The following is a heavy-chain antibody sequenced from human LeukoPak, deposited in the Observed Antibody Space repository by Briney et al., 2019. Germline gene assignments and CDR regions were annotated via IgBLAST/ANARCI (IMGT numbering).Heavy chain of an antibody. Sequence: ASVKVSFKASGGTFSSYAVSWVRQAPGQGLEWMGGIIPIFGTANYAQKFQGRVTITADKSTSTAYMELSSLRSEDTAVDYCAREALGYCSSTSCSNYFDYWGQGTLVTVSS. CDR1: GGTFSSYA. D-gene: IGHD2-2*01. V-gene: IGHV1-69*06. J-gene: IGHJ4*02. CDR2: IIPIFGTA. CDR3: AREALGYCSSTSCSNYFDY.